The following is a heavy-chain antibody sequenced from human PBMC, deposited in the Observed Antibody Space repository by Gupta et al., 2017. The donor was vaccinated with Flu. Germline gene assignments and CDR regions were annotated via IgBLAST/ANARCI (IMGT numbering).Heavy chain of an antibody. J-gene: IGHJ4*02. Sequence: QVQLQESGPGLVKPSQTLSLTCTVSGGSISSGGYYWSWIRQHPGKGLEWIGYIYYSGSTYYNPELKRRVTISVDTSKNQFSLKLSSVTDEDTAGYYCARGPRAEPVVNPDWDYWGQGTLVTVSS. V-gene: IGHV4-31*03. D-gene: IGHD4-23*01. CDR3: ARGPRAEPVVNPDWDY. CDR2: IYYSGST. CDR1: GGSISSGGYY.